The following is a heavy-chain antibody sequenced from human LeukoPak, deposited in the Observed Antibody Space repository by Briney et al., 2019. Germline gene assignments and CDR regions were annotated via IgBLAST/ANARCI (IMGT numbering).Heavy chain of an antibody. J-gene: IGHJ4*02. D-gene: IGHD6-6*01. Sequence: PGRSLRLSCAASGFXFSNYGIHWVRQTPGKGLEWVAVIWSDGSTKKYADSVKGRFTISRDNSQNTLYLQMNSLRAEDTAVYYCATDRGSSPFDHWGQGTLVTVSS. CDR1: GFXFSNYG. CDR2: IWSDGSTK. CDR3: ATDRGSSPFDH. V-gene: IGHV3-33*01.